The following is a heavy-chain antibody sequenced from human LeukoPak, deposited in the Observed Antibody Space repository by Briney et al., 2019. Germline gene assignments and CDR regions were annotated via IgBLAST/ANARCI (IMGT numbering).Heavy chain of an antibody. V-gene: IGHV3-74*01. Sequence: GGSLRLSCAASGFTFSSYWMHWVRQAPGQGLVWASRINTDGSSTSYADSVKGRFTISRDNAKNTLYLQMNSLRAEDTAVYYCARSTNGVYFPWGQGTLVTVSS. J-gene: IGHJ5*02. CDR1: GFTFSSYW. D-gene: IGHD2-8*01. CDR3: ARSTNGVYFP. CDR2: INTDGSST.